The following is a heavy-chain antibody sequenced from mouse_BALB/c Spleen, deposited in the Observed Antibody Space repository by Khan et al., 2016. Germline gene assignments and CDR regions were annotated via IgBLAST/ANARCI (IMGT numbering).Heavy chain of an antibody. Sequence: QVQLQQSGAELARPGASVKLSCKASGYTFTSYWMQWVKQRPGQGLEWIGAINPGDGDTRYTQRFKGRATLTTDKSSSTAYMQLSSLTSEDSAVYYCARRGGYGPFFYWGQGTSLTVSS. CDR3: ARRGGYGPFFY. CDR2: INPGDGDT. D-gene: IGHD2-2*01. J-gene: IGHJ2*02. V-gene: IGHV1-87*01. CDR1: GYTFTSYW.